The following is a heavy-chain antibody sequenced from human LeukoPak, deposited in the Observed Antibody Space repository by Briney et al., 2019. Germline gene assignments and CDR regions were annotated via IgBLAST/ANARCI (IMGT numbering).Heavy chain of an antibody. CDR3: ARTCGGDCSIFDY. Sequence: ASVKVSCKASGYTFSAYYMNWVREVPGQGLEWVGWINPYTGDTKYAQNFQGRVTMTRDTSISTVYMDVSRLRSDDTAVYYCARTCGGDCSIFDYWGQGTLVTVSS. CDR2: INPYTGDT. J-gene: IGHJ4*02. D-gene: IGHD2-21*02. CDR1: GYTFSAYY. V-gene: IGHV1-2*02.